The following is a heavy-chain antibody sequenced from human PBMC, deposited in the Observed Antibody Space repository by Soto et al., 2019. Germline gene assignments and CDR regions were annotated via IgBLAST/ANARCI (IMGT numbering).Heavy chain of an antibody. CDR1: GGSISSGGYY. CDR2: IYYSGSS. CDR3: ARSSTSANYFDY. Sequence: QVQLQESGPGLVKPSQTLSLTCTVSGGSISSGGYYWSWIRQHPGKGLEWIGYIYYSGSSYYNPSLKSRVTISVDTSKNQFSLKLTSVTAADTAVYYCARSSTSANYFDYWGQGTLVTVSS. D-gene: IGHD2-2*01. V-gene: IGHV4-31*03. J-gene: IGHJ4*02.